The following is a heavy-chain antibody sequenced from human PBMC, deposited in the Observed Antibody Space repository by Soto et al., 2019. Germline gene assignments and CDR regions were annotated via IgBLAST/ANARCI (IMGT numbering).Heavy chain of an antibody. J-gene: IGHJ5*02. CDR1: GFTFSSYG. Sequence: EVQLLESGGDLVQPGGSLRLSCAASGFTFSSYGMSWVRQAPGKGLEWVSDISGSGDSTYYADSVKGRFTISRDNSKNTGYLQVNSLRDEDTAVYYCAKRGGAAAATSWFDPWGQGTLVTVSS. CDR3: AKRGGAAAATSWFDP. D-gene: IGHD2-15*01. CDR2: ISGSGDST. V-gene: IGHV3-23*01.